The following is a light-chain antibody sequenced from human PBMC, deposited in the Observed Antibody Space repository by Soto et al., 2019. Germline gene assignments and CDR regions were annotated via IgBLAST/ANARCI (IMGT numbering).Light chain of an antibody. CDR1: QSVTNDY. V-gene: IGKV3-20*01. CDR3: QQYGNSPRT. J-gene: IGKJ2*01. CDR2: GAS. Sequence: PGERAALSCRASQSVTNDYLAWYQQKFGQAPRLLIYGASRRATGIPDRFSGIGSGTDFTLTISRLEPEDFAVYFCQQYGNSPRTFGQGTKLEV.